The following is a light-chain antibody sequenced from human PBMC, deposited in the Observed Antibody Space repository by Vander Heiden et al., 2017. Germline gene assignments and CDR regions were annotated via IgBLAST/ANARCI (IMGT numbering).Light chain of an antibody. CDR1: QGISNY. CDR3: QKYNSAPRT. V-gene: IGKV1-27*01. J-gene: IGKJ1*01. CDR2: AAS. Sequence: DIKMTQSPSSLSASVGDRVTIPCRASQGISNYLAWYQQKPGKVPKLLIYAASTLQSGVPSRFSGSGSGTDFTLTISSLQPEDVATYYCQKYNSAPRTFGQGTKVEIK.